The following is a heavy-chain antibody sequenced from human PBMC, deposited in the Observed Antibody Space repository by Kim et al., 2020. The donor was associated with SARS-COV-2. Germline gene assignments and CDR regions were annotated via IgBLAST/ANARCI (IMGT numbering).Heavy chain of an antibody. D-gene: IGHD6-19*01. J-gene: IGHJ3*01. CDR1: GGSISSYY. CDR3: ARGMGMAGF. Sequence: SETLSLTCTVSGGSISSYYWSWIRQPPGKGLEWIGYIYYSGSTNYNPSLKSRVTISVDTSKNQFSLKLSSVTAADTAVYYCARGMGMAGFWGQGTMVTVSS. CDR2: IYYSGST. V-gene: IGHV4-59*01.